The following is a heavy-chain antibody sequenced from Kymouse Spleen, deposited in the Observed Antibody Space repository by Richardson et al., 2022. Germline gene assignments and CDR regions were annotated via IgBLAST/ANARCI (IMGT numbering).Heavy chain of an antibody. CDR3: ARQRTGDPYYYGMDV. Sequence: QLQLQESGPGLVKPSETLSLTCTVSGGSISSSSYYWGWIRQPPGKGLEWIGSIYYSGSTYYNPSLKSRVTISVDTSKNQFSLKLSSVTAADTAVYYCARQRTGDPYYYGMDVWGQGTTVTVSS. CDR1: GGSISSSSYY. J-gene: IGHJ6*02. CDR2: IYYSGST. D-gene: IGHD7-27*02. V-gene: IGHV4-39*01.